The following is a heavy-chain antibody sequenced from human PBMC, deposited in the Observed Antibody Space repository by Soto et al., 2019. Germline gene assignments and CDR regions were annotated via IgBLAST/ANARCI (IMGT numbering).Heavy chain of an antibody. D-gene: IGHD6-6*01. CDR1: GFTFSSYA. CDR2: ISGSGGST. Sequence: EVQLLVSGGGLVQPGGSLRLSCAASGFTFSSYAMSWVRQAPGKGLEWVSAISGSGGSTYYADSVKGRFTISRDNSKNTLYLQMNSLRAEDTAVYYCAKDSPYSSSSGWYFDYWGQGTLVTVSS. J-gene: IGHJ4*02. V-gene: IGHV3-23*01. CDR3: AKDSPYSSSSGWYFDY.